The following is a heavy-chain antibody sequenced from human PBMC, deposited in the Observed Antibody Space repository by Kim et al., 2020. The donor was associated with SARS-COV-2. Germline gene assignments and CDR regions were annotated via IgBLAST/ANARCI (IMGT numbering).Heavy chain of an antibody. Sequence: GGSLRLSCAASGFTFSSYGMHWVRQAPGKGPEWVAVIWYDGSNKYYADSVKGRFTISRDNSKNTLYLQMNSLRAEDTAVYYCAKGWQSRGWYGAYVDYWGQGTLVTVSS. CDR1: GFTFSSYG. V-gene: IGHV3-33*06. CDR2: IWYDGSNK. CDR3: AKGWQSRGWYGAYVDY. D-gene: IGHD6-19*01. J-gene: IGHJ4*02.